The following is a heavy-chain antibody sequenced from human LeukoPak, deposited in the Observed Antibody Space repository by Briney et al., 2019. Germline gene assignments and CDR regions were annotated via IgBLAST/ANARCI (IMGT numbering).Heavy chain of an antibody. Sequence: ASVKVSCKASGFTFTTSAIQWVRQARGQRLEWIGWIVVGSGNTNYAQRFQERLTITRDVSTSTAFMELTSLTSEDTAVYYCATLAGTIWGQGTLVTVSS. D-gene: IGHD6-19*01. CDR1: GFTFTTSA. J-gene: IGHJ4*02. CDR3: ATLAGTI. V-gene: IGHV1-58*02. CDR2: IVVGSGNT.